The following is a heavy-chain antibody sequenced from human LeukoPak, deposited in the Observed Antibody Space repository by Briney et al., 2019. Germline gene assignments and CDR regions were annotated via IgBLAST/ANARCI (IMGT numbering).Heavy chain of an antibody. Sequence: GGSLRLSCAASGFTFNNAWMSWVRQAPGKGLEWVGRIRAETAAGTTDYGAPVKGRFTISRDDSKNTLYLQMNSLKTEDTAVYFCSTGGGTNDYWGQGTLVTVSS. CDR1: GFTFNNAW. V-gene: IGHV3-15*01. D-gene: IGHD2-15*01. CDR2: IRAETAAGTT. CDR3: STGGGTNDY. J-gene: IGHJ4*02.